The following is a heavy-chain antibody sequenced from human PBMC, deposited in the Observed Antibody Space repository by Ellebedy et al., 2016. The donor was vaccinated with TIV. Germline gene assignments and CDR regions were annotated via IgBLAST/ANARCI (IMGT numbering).Heavy chain of an antibody. CDR1: GFTFNSYN. V-gene: IGHV3-21*01. CDR2: ISSTSTYI. J-gene: IGHJ2*01. D-gene: IGHD4-17*01. Sequence: GESLKISCAASGFTFNSYNMHWVRQAPGKGLEWVASISSTSTYIYYADSVKGRFTISRDNAKKSLYLQMNSLRAEDTAVYYCARKVPAPTTVPPNWYFDLWGRGTLVTVSS. CDR3: ARKVPAPTTVPPNWYFDL.